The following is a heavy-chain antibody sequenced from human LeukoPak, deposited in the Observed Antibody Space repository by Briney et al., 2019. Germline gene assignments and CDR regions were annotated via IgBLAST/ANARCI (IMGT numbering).Heavy chain of an antibody. CDR1: GFTFSNHG. J-gene: IGHJ3*02. CDR2: ISSSSSYI. D-gene: IGHD3-22*01. V-gene: IGHV3-21*01. CDR3: ARDHYYDSSGYIPAGDVFDI. Sequence: GGSLRLSCAASGFTFSNHGMNWVRQAPGKGLEWISSISSSSSYIYYADSVKGRFTISRDNAKNSLYLQMNSLRAEDTAVYYCARDHYYDSSGYIPAGDVFDIWGQGTMVTVSS.